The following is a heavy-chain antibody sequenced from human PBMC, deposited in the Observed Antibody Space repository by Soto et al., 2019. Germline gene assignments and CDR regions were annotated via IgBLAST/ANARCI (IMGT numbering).Heavy chain of an antibody. D-gene: IGHD1-26*01. Sequence: QVQLVQSGAEVKKPGSSVKVSCKASGGTFSSYAISWVRQAPGPGLGWMGGIIPICGTANYAQQFQGRVTIMADESTSTAYMALSSLRSEDTAVYYCARTRGSYYHAFELWGQGTMVTVSS. CDR1: GGTFSSYA. CDR3: ARTRGSYYHAFEL. CDR2: IIPICGTA. J-gene: IGHJ3*01. V-gene: IGHV1-69*01.